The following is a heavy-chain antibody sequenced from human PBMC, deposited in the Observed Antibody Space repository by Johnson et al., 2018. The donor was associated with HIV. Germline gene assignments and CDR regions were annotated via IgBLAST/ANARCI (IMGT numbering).Heavy chain of an antibody. CDR2: ISWNSGSI. CDR1: GFTFDDYA. CDR3: AKDRGTGIARDAFDM. V-gene: IGHV3-9*01. Sequence: VQLVESGGGLVQPGRSLRLSCAASGFTFDDYAMHWVRQAPGKGLEWVSGISWNSGSIGYADSVKGRFTISRDNSKNTLYLQMNSLTAEDTALYHCAKDRGTGIARDAFDMWGQGTMVTVS. D-gene: IGHD6-13*01. J-gene: IGHJ3*02.